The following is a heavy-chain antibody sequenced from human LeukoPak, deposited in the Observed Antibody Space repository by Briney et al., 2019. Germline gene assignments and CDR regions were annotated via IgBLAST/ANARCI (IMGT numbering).Heavy chain of an antibody. Sequence: GESLKISCKGSGYSFTSYWIGWVRQMPGKGLEWMGIIYPGDSDTRYSPSFQGQVTISADKSISTAYLQWSSLKASDTAMYYCARLYYGSGGYYYGMDVWGQGTTVTVSS. J-gene: IGHJ6*02. CDR2: IYPGDSDT. D-gene: IGHD3-10*01. V-gene: IGHV5-51*01. CDR1: GYSFTSYW. CDR3: ARLYYGSGGYYYGMDV.